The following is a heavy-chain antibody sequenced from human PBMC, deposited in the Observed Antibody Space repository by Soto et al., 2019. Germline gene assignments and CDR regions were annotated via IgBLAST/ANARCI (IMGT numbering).Heavy chain of an antibody. CDR1: GYTFTAYH. D-gene: IGHD3-10*02. CDR3: ARNMAYYYGRGSGNGQGV. V-gene: IGHV1-2*02. J-gene: IGHJ6*02. Sequence: QVQLVQSGAEVKEPGDSVRVSCEASGYTFTAYHIHWVRQAPGQGLEWMGWINPKFGDTTYAQDFQGRVSMTRDMSISTVYMELSRLPPDDTATYYCARNMAYYYGRGSGNGQGVWGPGTTVTVFS. CDR2: INPKFGDT.